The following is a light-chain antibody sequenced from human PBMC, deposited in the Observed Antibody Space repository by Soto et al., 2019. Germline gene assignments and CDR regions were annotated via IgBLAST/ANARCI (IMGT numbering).Light chain of an antibody. CDR1: QSVIYSVNNKNC. V-gene: IGKV4-1*01. CDR2: WAS. Sequence: DIVMTQSPDSLAVSLGERATINCKSSQSVIYSVNNKNCLAWYQQKPGQPPKLLIYWASTRESGVPDRFSGSGSGTDFTLTISSLQAEDVAVYYCQQYLTIPRTFGQGTRWIS. CDR3: QQYLTIPRT. J-gene: IGKJ1*01.